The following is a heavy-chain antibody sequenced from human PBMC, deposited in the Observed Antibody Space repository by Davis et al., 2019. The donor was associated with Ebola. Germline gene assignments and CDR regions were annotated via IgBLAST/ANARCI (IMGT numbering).Heavy chain of an antibody. J-gene: IGHJ4*02. Sequence: GGSLRLSCAASGFTFSSYGMHWVRRASGKGLEWVGRIRSKANSYATAYAASVKGRFTISRDDSKNTAYLQMNSLKTEDTAVYYCTTTTTASDYWGQGTLVTVSS. V-gene: IGHV3-73*01. D-gene: IGHD4-11*01. CDR1: GFTFSSYG. CDR3: TTTTTASDY. CDR2: IRSKANSYAT.